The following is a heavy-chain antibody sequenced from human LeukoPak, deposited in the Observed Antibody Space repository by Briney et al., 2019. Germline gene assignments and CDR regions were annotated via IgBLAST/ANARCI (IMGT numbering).Heavy chain of an antibody. CDR3: TKSYYDSSGYPVD. CDR1: GFSFGDYA. CDR2: IRSRAFGGAP. J-gene: IGHJ4*02. Sequence: GGSLRLSRTASGFSFGDYAMSWFRQAPGKGLEWVGFIRSRAFGGAPEYAASVKGRFTFSRDDSKSIAYLQMNSLKTEDTAVYYCTKSYYDSSGYPVDWGQGTLVIVSS. V-gene: IGHV3-49*03. D-gene: IGHD3-22*01.